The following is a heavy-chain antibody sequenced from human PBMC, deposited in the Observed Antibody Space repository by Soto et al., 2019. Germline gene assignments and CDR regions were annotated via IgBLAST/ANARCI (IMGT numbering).Heavy chain of an antibody. V-gene: IGHV1-69*13. J-gene: IGHJ6*02. CDR2: IIPIFGTA. CDR3: ARGGRCMVRGVSCHGMDV. D-gene: IGHD3-10*01. CDR1: GGTFSSYA. Sequence: SVKVSCKASGGTFSSYAISWVRQAPGQGLEWMGGIIPIFGTANYAQKFQGRVTITADESTSTAYMELSSLRSEDTAVYYCARGGRCMVRGVSCHGMDVWGQGTTVTSP.